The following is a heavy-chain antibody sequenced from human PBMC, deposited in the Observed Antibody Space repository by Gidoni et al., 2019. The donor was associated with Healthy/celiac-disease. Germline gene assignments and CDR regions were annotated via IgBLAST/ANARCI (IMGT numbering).Heavy chain of an antibody. Sequence: EVQLLESGGGLVQPGGSLRLSCAASGFTFSRYAMSWVRQAPGKGLEWGSAISGSGGSTYYADSVKGRFTISRDNSKNTLYLQMNSLRAEDTAVYYCAKDPYGGNSVFPGYWGQGTLVTVSS. D-gene: IGHD4-17*01. CDR3: AKDPYGGNSVFPGY. V-gene: IGHV3-23*01. J-gene: IGHJ4*02. CDR2: ISGSGGST. CDR1: GFTFSRYA.